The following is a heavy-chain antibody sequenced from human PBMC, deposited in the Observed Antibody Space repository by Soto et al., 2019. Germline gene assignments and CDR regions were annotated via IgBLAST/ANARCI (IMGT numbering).Heavy chain of an antibody. CDR2: INNSGST. J-gene: IGHJ4*02. D-gene: IGHD1-26*01. Sequence: SETLSLTCAVYGWSFSGYYWSWIRQPPGKGLEWIGEINNSGSTNYNPSLKSRVTISVDKSKSQFSLKLSSVTSADTAVYYCARDRSLGATDYWGQGTLVTVSS. CDR3: ARDRSLGATDY. V-gene: IGHV4-34*01. CDR1: GWSFSGYY.